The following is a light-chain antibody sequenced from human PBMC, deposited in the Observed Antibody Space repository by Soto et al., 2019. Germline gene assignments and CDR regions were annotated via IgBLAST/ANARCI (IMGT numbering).Light chain of an antibody. Sequence: DVQMTQKHSTLPASVGDRVNITCRASQTIISWLAWYQQKPGKAPKLLIYDASSLESGVPSRFSVCGSGTEFTLTFICGLGNDFATFFRHEYNSHSWPLGEGTKVDIK. V-gene: IGKV1-5*01. CDR2: DAS. J-gene: IGKJ1*01. CDR3: HEYNSHSWP. CDR1: QTIISW.